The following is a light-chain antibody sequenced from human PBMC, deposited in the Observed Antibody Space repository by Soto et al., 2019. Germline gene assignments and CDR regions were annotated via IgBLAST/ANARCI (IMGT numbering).Light chain of an antibody. CDR3: QVWDSSSDHPV. J-gene: IGLJ3*02. CDR2: DDS. Sequence: SYELTQPPSVSVAPGQTARITCGGNNIGSKSVHWYQQKPGQAPVLVVYDDSDRPSGIADRFSGSNSGNTATLTISRVEAGDKADYYCQVWDSSSDHPVFGGGTKLTVL. V-gene: IGLV3-21*02. CDR1: NIGSKS.